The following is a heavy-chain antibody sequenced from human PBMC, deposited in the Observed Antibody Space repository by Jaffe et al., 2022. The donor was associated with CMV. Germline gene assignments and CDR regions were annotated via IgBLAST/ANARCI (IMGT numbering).Heavy chain of an antibody. Sequence: QLQLQESGPGLVKPSETLSLTCTVSGGSISSSSYYWGWIRQPPGKGLEWIGSIYYSGSTYYNPSLKSRVTISVDTSKNQFSLKLSSVTAADTAVYYCARLYRGEKNGFGELLSKRYNWFDPWGQGTLVTVSS. CDR1: GGSISSSSYY. CDR3: ARLYRGEKNGFGELLSKRYNWFDP. CDR2: IYYSGST. D-gene: IGHD3-10*01. V-gene: IGHV4-39*01. J-gene: IGHJ5*02.